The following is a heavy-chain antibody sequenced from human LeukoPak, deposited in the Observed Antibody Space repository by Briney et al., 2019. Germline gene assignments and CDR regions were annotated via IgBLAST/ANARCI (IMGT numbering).Heavy chain of an antibody. Sequence: GGSLRLSCAASGFTFSSYSMNWVRQAPGKGLEWVSGISGSGSSTYSADSVKGRFTISRDNSNNTLYLQMNSLRAEDTALYYCAKAKITLIVVANPNSGALDIWGQGTMVTVSS. D-gene: IGHD3-22*01. CDR1: GFTFSSYS. V-gene: IGHV3-23*01. CDR3: AKAKITLIVVANPNSGALDI. J-gene: IGHJ3*02. CDR2: ISGSGSST.